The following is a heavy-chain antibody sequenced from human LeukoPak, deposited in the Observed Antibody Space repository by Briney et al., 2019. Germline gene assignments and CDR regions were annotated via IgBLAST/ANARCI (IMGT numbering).Heavy chain of an antibody. Sequence: PSETLSLTCTVSGDSISSSTYYWGWIRQSPGKGLEWIGSVHYSGGSYHSPSLKSRVTISLNTSKNQFSLKLSSVTAADTAVYYCARVYDILTGYPDYWGQGTLVTVSS. V-gene: IGHV4-39*07. CDR2: VHYSGGS. CDR1: GDSISSSTYY. CDR3: ARVYDILTGYPDY. J-gene: IGHJ4*02. D-gene: IGHD3-9*01.